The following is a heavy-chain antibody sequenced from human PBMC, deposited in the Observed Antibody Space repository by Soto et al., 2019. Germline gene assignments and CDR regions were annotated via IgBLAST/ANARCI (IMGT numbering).Heavy chain of an antibody. Sequence: QAQLQESGPGPVKPSETLSLTCTVSAGSVSGDTHYWSWIRQPPGKGLEWIGYIYHSGSTNYNPSLKSRVTISVDTSKNQFSLKLSSVTAADTAVYYCARGYRTSWYWFDLWGRGTLVTVSS. CDR3: ARGYRTSWYWFDL. D-gene: IGHD6-13*01. V-gene: IGHV4-61*01. CDR1: AGSVSGDTHY. CDR2: IYHSGST. J-gene: IGHJ2*01.